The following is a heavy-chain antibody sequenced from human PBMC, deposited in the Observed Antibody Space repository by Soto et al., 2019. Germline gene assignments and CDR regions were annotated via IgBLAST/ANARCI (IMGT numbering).Heavy chain of an antibody. CDR1: GGTFSSYT. J-gene: IGHJ6*02. V-gene: IGHV1-69*02. Sequence: QVQLVQSGAEVKKPGSSVKVSCKASGGTFSSYTISWVRQAPGQGLEWMGRIIPILGIANYAQKFQGRVTITADKSTSTAYMELSSLRSEDTAVYYCARDVRRGYSYGYCGMDVWGQGTTVTVSS. CDR3: ARDVRRGYSYGYCGMDV. D-gene: IGHD5-18*01. CDR2: IIPILGIA.